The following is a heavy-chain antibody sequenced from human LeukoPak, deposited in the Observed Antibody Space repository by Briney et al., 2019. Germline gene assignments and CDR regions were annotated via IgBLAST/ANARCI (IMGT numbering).Heavy chain of an antibody. CDR2: IKQDGSEK. D-gene: IGHD2-2*01. CDR1: GFTFSSYW. V-gene: IGHV3-7*01. CDR3: ARGGGCSSTSCYRDPYFDY. J-gene: IGHJ4*02. Sequence: GGSLRLSCAASGFTFSSYWMSWVRQAPGKGLEWVANIKQDGSEKYYVDSVKGRFTISRDNAKNSLYLQMNSLRAEDTAVYCCARGGGCSSTSCYRDPYFDYWGQGTLVTVSS.